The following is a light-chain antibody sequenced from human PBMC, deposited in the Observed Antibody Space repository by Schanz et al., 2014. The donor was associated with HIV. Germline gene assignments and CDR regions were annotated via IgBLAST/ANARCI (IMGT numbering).Light chain of an antibody. Sequence: QTVVTQEPSFSVSPGGTVTLTCGLSSGSVSTSYYPSWHQQFPGTAPKLLIYSNSRRPSGVPDRFSGSKSGTSASLAISGLQSADEAEYYCAAWDDSLTAWVFGGGTKLTVL. CDR2: SNS. CDR1: SGSVSTSYY. J-gene: IGLJ3*02. V-gene: IGLV1-44*01. CDR3: AAWDDSLTAWV.